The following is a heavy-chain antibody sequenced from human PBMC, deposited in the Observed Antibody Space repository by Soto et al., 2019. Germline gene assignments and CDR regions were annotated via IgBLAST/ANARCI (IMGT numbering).Heavy chain of an antibody. J-gene: IGHJ5*02. CDR1: GFTFSSYA. CDR3: ARDSPLDSSSWYWFDP. Sequence: GGSLRLSCAASGFTFSSYAMHWVRQAPGKGLEWVAVISYDGSNKYYADSVKGRFTISRDNSKNTLYLQMNSLRAEDTAVYYCARDSPLDSSSWYWFDPWGQGTLVTVSS. V-gene: IGHV3-30-3*01. D-gene: IGHD6-13*01. CDR2: ISYDGSNK.